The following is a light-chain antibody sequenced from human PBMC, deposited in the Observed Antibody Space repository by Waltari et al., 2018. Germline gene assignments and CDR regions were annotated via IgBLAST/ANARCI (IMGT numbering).Light chain of an antibody. J-gene: IGKJ2*01. V-gene: IGKV1-5*03. CDR2: KAS. CDR3: EHYNGFPYT. CDR1: QSVSSW. Sequence: DIRMTQFPSTLSASVGDRVTITCRASQSVSSWLAWYQQKPGKAPKLLIYKASNLESGVPSRFSSSGSWTEFTLTISSLQTDDFATYYCEHYNGFPYTFGQGTRLEI.